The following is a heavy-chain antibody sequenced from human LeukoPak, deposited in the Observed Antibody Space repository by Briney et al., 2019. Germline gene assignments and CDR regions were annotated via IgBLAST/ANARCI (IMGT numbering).Heavy chain of an antibody. Sequence: SETLSLTCTVSGGFMNSYYWSWIRQPAGKGLEWIGRIYPNGNTNYNPSLRGRISMSVDTSKSQYSLKLSSVTAADTAVYYCARGAYYYDSRGWDVWGQGTLVTVSS. CDR2: IYPNGNT. V-gene: IGHV4-4*07. D-gene: IGHD3-22*01. CDR3: ARGAYYYDSRGWDV. CDR1: GGFMNSYY. J-gene: IGHJ3*01.